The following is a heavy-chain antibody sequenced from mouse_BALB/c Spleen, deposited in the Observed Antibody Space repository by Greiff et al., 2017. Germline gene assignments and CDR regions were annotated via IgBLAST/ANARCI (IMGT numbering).Heavy chain of an antibody. CDR2: IWGDGST. CDR1: GFSLTGYG. Sequence: VQLQESGPGLVAPSQSLSITCTVSGFSLTGYGVNWVRQPPGKGLEWLGMIWGDGSTDYNSALKSRLSISKDNSKSQVFLKMNSLQTDDTARYYCAREGDYVPFAYWGQGTLVTVSA. CDR3: AREGDYVPFAY. J-gene: IGHJ3*01. D-gene: IGHD2-4*01. V-gene: IGHV2-6-7*01.